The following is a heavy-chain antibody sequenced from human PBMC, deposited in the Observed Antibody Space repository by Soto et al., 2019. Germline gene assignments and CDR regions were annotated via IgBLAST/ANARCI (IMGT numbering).Heavy chain of an antibody. CDR2: INHSGST. CDR1: GGSFSGYY. J-gene: IGHJ6*03. CDR3: ARGGRYCSSTSCYLYYYYYYYMDV. Sequence: SETLSLTCAVYGGSFSGYYWSWIRQPPGKGLEWIGEINHSGSTNYNPSLKSRVTISVETSKNQFSLKLSSVTAADTAVYYCARGGRYCSSTSCYLYYYYYYYMDVWGKGTTVTVSS. V-gene: IGHV4-34*01. D-gene: IGHD2-2*01.